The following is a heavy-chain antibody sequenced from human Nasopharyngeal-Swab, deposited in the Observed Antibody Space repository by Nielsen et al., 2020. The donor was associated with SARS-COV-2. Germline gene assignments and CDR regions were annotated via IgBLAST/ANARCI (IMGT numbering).Heavy chain of an antibody. D-gene: IGHD5-24*01. CDR1: GYTFTGYY. Sequence: SVKVSCKASGYTFTGYYMHWVRQAPGQGLEWMGGIIPIFGTANYAQKFQGRVTITADESTSTAYMELSSLKSEDTAVYYCARDPDGYNNNWGQGTLVTVSS. J-gene: IGHJ4*02. CDR3: ARDPDGYNNN. V-gene: IGHV1-69*13. CDR2: IIPIFGTA.